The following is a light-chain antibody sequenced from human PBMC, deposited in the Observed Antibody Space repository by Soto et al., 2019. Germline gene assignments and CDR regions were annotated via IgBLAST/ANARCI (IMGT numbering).Light chain of an antibody. CDR1: SSNIGAGYD. CDR2: GNK. Sequence: QAVVTQPPSVSGAPGQRVTISCTGSSSNIGAGYDVHWYQQRPGTAPKLLIYGNKNRPSGVPDRFSGSKSGTSASLAISGLRSEDEADYYCAAWDDSLSGGGFGGGTKLTVL. V-gene: IGLV1-40*01. J-gene: IGLJ3*02. CDR3: AAWDDSLSGGG.